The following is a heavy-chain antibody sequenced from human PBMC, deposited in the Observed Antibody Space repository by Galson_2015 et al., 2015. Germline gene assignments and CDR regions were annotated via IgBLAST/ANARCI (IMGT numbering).Heavy chain of an antibody. D-gene: IGHD6-13*01. Sequence: SLRLSCAASGFTFTNYALSWVRQAPGKGLEWVSAVTGSGFSTYYADSVKGRFTISRDNSKNTLYLQMNSLRAEDTAVYYCAKDKDTSSWPSGPNYYFDPWGRGTLVTVSS. CDR2: VTGSGFST. J-gene: IGHJ2*01. CDR1: GFTFTNYA. V-gene: IGHV3-23*01. CDR3: AKDKDTSSWPSGPNYYFDP.